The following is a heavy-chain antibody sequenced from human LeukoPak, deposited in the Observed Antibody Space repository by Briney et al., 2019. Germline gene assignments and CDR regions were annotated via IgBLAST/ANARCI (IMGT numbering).Heavy chain of an antibody. D-gene: IGHD6-13*01. CDR1: GYTFTDYY. J-gene: IGHJ4*02. CDR3: ARDRRIAAAAATFDY. Sequence: ASVKVSCKASGYTFTDYYIHWVRQAPGHGLERMGWVNPHSGGTNFAQGFRGKVTMTRDTSVTTAYLELNSLQSDDTAVYYCARDRRIAAAAATFDYWGQGTLVTVSS. V-gene: IGHV1-2*02. CDR2: VNPHSGGT.